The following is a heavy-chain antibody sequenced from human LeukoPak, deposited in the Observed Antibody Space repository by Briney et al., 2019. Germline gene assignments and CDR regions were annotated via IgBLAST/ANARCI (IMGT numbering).Heavy chain of an antibody. D-gene: IGHD5-12*01. Sequence: SVKVSCKASGGTFSSYAISWVRQAPGQGLEWMGGIIPIFGTANYAQKFQGRVTITADESTSTAYMELSSLRSEDTAVYYCARFDIVATGVLDYFDYWGQGTLVTVSS. CDR2: IIPIFGTA. CDR3: ARFDIVATGVLDYFDY. V-gene: IGHV1-69*13. CDR1: GGTFSSYA. J-gene: IGHJ4*02.